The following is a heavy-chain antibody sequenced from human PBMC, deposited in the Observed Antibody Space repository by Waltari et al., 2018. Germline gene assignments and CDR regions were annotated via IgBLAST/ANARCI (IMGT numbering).Heavy chain of an antibody. D-gene: IGHD3-16*01. CDR2: IYYSGSS. CDR3: ARVLIRTSGLNFDS. J-gene: IGHJ4*02. Sequence: QRESAPSLVKPSEPLSLHGTVSYWSIRSSSYYWGWIRLAPGKGLEWIGHIYYSGSSYHNPSLKSRITMSVDSSKNQFSLTLSSVTAADTAVYYCARVLIRTSGLNFDSWGQGSLVTVSS. V-gene: IGHV4-39*07. CDR1: YWSIRSSSYY.